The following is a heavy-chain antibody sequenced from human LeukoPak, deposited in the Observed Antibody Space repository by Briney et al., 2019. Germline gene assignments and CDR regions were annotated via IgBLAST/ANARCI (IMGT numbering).Heavy chain of an antibody. CDR2: IYYSGAT. D-gene: IGHD5-18*01. V-gene: IGHV4-39*01. CDR3: ARQGDGGYTYGNFDS. J-gene: IGHJ4*02. Sequence: PSETLSLTCTVSGGSISISGYYWGWIRQPPGKGLQWIGSIYYSGATYYSPSLWSRVTISEDTSKNQFSLKLSSVTAADTAVYYCARQGDGGYTYGNFDSWGQGTLVTVSS. CDR1: GGSISISGYY.